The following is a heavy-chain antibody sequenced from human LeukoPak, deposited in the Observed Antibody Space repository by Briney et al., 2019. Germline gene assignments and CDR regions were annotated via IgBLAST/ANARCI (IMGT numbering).Heavy chain of an antibody. J-gene: IGHJ4*02. CDR3: AREPGDPPYYFGY. Sequence: PSETLSLTCTVSGGSISSYYWSWIRQPPGKGLEWIGYIYYSGSTNYNPSLKSRVTISVDTSKNQFSLKLSSVTAADTAVYYCAREPGDPPYYFGYWGQGTLVTVSS. CDR1: GGSISSYY. D-gene: IGHD7-27*01. V-gene: IGHV4-59*01. CDR2: IYYSGST.